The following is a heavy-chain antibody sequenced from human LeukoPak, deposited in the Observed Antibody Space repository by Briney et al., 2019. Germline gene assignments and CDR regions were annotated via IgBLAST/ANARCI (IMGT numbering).Heavy chain of an antibody. CDR2: IRYDGSNK. Sequence: GGSLRLSCAASGFTFSSYGMHWVRQAPGKGLEWVAFIRYDGSNKYYADSVKGRLTISRDNSKNTLYLQMNSLRGEDTAVYYCARYYDFWSSYSSYYYMDVWGKGTTVTVSS. CDR3: ARYYDFWSSYSSYYYMDV. V-gene: IGHV3-30*02. D-gene: IGHD3-3*01. J-gene: IGHJ6*03. CDR1: GFTFSSYG.